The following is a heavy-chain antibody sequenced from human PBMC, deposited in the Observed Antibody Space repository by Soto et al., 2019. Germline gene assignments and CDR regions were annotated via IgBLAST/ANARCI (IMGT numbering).Heavy chain of an antibody. CDR2: INHSGST. Sequence: SETLSLTCAVYGGSFSGYYWSWIRQPPGKGLEWIGEINHSGSTNYNPSLKSRVTISVDTSKNQFSLKLSSVTAADTAVYYCARGRGQGRALLRFDPWGQGTLVTVSS. CDR3: ARGRGQGRALLRFDP. V-gene: IGHV4-34*01. J-gene: IGHJ5*02. CDR1: GGSFSGYY.